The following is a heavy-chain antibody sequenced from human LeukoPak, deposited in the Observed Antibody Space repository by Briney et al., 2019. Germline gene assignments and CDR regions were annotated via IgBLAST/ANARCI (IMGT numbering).Heavy chain of an antibody. J-gene: IGHJ6*02. CDR1: GFGFSDHY. CDR2: IRNKARSYTT. CDR3: TGGRSDRGYYGFDV. Sequence: PGGSLRLSCAASGFGFSDHYMDWVRQAPGQGLEWVGRIRNKARSYTTEYAASVTGRFTISRDDSKNSLYLQMNSLTIEDTAVYYCTGGRSDRGYYGFDVWGQGTTVIVSS. V-gene: IGHV3-72*01.